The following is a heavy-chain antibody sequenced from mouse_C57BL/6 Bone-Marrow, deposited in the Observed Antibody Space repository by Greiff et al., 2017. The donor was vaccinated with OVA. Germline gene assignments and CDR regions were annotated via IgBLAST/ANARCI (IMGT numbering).Heavy chain of an antibody. V-gene: IGHV7-1*01. CDR3: ARDAGSSIFAY. CDR1: GFTFSDFY. Sequence: EVKLVDSGGGLVQSGRSLRLSCAPSGFTFSDFYMEWVRQAPGKGLEWIAASRNKANDYTTEYSASVKGRFIVSRDTSQSILYLQMNALRAEDTAIYYCARDAGSSIFAYWGQGTLVTVSA. D-gene: IGHD1-1*01. J-gene: IGHJ3*01. CDR2: SRNKANDYTT.